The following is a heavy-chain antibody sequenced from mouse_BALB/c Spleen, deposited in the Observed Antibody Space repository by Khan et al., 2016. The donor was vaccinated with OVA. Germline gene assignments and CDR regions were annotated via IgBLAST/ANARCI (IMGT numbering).Heavy chain of an antibody. V-gene: IGHV1-34*02. J-gene: IGHJ1*01. CDR3: VRGLFDV. Sequence: SGPELVKPGASVKMSCKASGYTFTDYYMKWLKQSHGKSLEWIGDINPDNGDTFYNQKFKDKATLNVNKSSSTAHMQLNGLTSEDSSVDYCVRGLFDVWGAGTTVTVSS. CDR2: INPDNGDT. CDR1: GYTFTDYY.